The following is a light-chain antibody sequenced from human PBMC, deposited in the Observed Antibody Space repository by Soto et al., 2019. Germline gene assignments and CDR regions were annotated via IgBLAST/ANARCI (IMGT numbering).Light chain of an antibody. CDR3: QQYKNGTWT. J-gene: IGKJ1*01. CDR2: GAS. CDR1: QCLXDT. Sequence: ILLTQSPSTLSVSPGGSATLSCRASQCLXDTFDWYQQKPGRAPRFLXDGASKRATGCPARLSGSGSGTDFTLTISSLHSEDFAVYYCQQYKNGTWTFGQGTKVDIK. V-gene: IGKV3-15*01.